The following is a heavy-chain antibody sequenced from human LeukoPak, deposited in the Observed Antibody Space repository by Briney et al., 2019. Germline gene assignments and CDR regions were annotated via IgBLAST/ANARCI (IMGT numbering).Heavy chain of an antibody. Sequence: ASVKVSCKASGGTFSSYAISWVRQAPGQGLEWMGRIIPILGIANYAQKFQGRVTITADKSTSTAYMELSSLRPEDTAVYYCARDFVAAAGTFYYFDYWGQGTLVTVSS. V-gene: IGHV1-69*04. CDR2: IIPILGIA. J-gene: IGHJ4*02. D-gene: IGHD6-13*01. CDR1: GGTFSSYA. CDR3: ARDFVAAAGTFYYFDY.